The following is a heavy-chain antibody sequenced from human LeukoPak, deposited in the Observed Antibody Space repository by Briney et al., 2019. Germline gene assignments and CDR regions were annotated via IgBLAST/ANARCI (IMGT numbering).Heavy chain of an antibody. CDR3: AREKASTTGTTDYDY. J-gene: IGHJ4*02. CDR1: GFTFSNYW. D-gene: IGHD1-1*01. CDR2: IKQDGSEK. Sequence: GGSLRLSCEASGFTFSNYWMSWVRQAPGKGLEWVANIKQDGSEKNYVDSVKGRFTISRDNAKNSLYLQMSSLRAGDTAVYYCAREKASTTGTTDYDYWGQGTLVTVSS. V-gene: IGHV3-7*01.